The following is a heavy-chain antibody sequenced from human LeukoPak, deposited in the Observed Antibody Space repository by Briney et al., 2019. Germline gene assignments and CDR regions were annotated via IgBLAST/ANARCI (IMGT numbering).Heavy chain of an antibody. D-gene: IGHD3-9*01. V-gene: IGHV4-39*07. CDR2: IYHSGST. J-gene: IGHJ4*02. CDR1: GGSISSSNYY. Sequence: SETLSLTCTVSGGSISSSNYYWGWIRQPPGKGLEWIGEIYHSGSTNYNPSLKSRVTISVDKSKNQFSLKLSSVTAADTAVYYCARGPTGIFDYWGQGTLVTVSS. CDR3: ARGPTGIFDY.